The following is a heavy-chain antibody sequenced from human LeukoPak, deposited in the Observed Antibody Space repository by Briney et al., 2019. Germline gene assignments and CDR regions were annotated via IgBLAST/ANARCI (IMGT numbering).Heavy chain of an antibody. CDR3: ASGAAADYYYYYMDV. CDR1: GFTVSSNY. V-gene: IGHV3-66*02. J-gene: IGHJ6*03. D-gene: IGHD6-13*01. CDR2: IYSGGST. Sequence: GGSLRLSCAASGFTVSSNYMSWVRQAPGEGLEWVSVIYSGGSTYYADSVKGRFTISRDNSKNTLYLQMNSLRAEDTAVYYCASGAAADYYYYYMDVWGKGTTVTVSS.